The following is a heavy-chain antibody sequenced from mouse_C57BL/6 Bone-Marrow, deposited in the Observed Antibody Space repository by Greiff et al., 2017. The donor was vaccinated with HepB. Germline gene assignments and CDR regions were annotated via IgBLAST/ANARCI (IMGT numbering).Heavy chain of an antibody. CDR2: INSNGGST. J-gene: IGHJ3*01. D-gene: IGHD4-1*01. CDR3: ARDRTGFAY. V-gene: IGHV5-6-3*01. CDR1: GFTFSSYG. Sequence: DVMLVESGGGLVQPGGSLKLSCAASGFTFSSYGMSWVRQTPDKRLELVATINSNGGSTYYPDSVKGRFTISRDNAKNTLYLRMSSLKSEDTAMYYCARDRTGFAYWGQGTLVTVSA.